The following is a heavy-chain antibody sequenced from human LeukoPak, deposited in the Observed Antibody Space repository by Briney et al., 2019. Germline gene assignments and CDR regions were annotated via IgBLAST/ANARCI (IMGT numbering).Heavy chain of an antibody. CDR2: INSDGSST. CDR3: ARDPFDILTGPYFDY. D-gene: IGHD3-9*01. CDR1: GFTFNFYW. V-gene: IGHV3-74*01. Sequence: GGSLRLSCAASGFTFNFYWMHWVRQAPGKGLLWVSRINSDGSSTSYADSVKGRFTISRDNAKNTLYLQMNSLRAEDTAVYYCARDPFDILTGPYFDYWGQGTLVTVSS. J-gene: IGHJ4*02.